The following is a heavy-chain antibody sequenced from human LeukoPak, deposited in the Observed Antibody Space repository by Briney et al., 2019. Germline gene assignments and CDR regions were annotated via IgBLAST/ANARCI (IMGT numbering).Heavy chain of an antibody. CDR1: GFTFSSYW. D-gene: IGHD2-21*02. V-gene: IGHV3-74*01. Sequence: GGSLRLSCAASGFTFSSYWMHWVRQAPGKGLVWVSRIYTDGTGPSYADSVKGRFTISRDNAKNTLYLQMNSLRAEDTAVYYCARVLSGGDRSLDYWGQGALVSVSS. J-gene: IGHJ4*02. CDR2: IYTDGTGP. CDR3: ARVLSGGDRSLDY.